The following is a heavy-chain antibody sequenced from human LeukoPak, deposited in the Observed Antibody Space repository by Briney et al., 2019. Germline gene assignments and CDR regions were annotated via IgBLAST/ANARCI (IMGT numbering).Heavy chain of an antibody. CDR2: IYSGGST. D-gene: IGHD4-17*01. V-gene: IGHV3-66*01. Sequence: GGSLRLSCAASGFTVSSNYMSWVRQAPGKGLEWVSVIYSGGSTYYADSVKGRFTISRDNSKNTLYLQMNSLRAEDTAVYYCARDLLRLGPDYWGQGTLVTVSS. J-gene: IGHJ4*02. CDR1: GFTVSSNY. CDR3: ARDLLRLGPDY.